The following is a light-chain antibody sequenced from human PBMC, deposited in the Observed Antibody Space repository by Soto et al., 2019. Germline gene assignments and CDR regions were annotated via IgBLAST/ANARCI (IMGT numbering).Light chain of an antibody. J-gene: IGLJ2*01. CDR2: DVT. CDR3: SSYTGSSTVL. Sequence: ALNQPASVSGSAGQSITISCTGTSGDVGSYNYVSWYQQHPGKAPKLMIYDVTNRPSGVSNRFSGSKSGNTASLTISGLQAEDEADYYCSSYTGSSTVLFGGGTKVTVL. CDR1: SGDVGSYNY. V-gene: IGLV2-14*03.